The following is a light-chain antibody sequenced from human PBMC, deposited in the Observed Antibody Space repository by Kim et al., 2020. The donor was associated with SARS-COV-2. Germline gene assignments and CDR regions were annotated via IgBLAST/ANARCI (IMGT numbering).Light chain of an antibody. CDR3: LQHSTYPIT. J-gene: IGKJ5*01. CDR2: GAS. Sequence: ASVGDRLPLSCRASQDIRNDLGWYQQNPGRAPKRLIYGASSLQSGVPSRFSGSGSGTEFTLTISSVQPEDFATYFCLQHSTYPITFGQGTRLEIK. CDR1: QDIRND. V-gene: IGKV1-17*01.